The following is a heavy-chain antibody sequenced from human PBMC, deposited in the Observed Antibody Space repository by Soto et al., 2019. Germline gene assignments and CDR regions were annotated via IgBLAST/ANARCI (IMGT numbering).Heavy chain of an antibody. D-gene: IGHD3-22*01. V-gene: IGHV3-23*01. Sequence: GGSLRLSCAASGFTFSSYAMSWVRQAPGKGLEWVSAISGSGGSTYYADSVKGRFTISRDNSKNTLYLQMNSLRAEDTAVYYCAKDDGKWLLPGGAYWGQGTLVTVSS. CDR1: GFTFSSYA. CDR3: AKDDGKWLLPGGAY. CDR2: ISGSGGST. J-gene: IGHJ4*02.